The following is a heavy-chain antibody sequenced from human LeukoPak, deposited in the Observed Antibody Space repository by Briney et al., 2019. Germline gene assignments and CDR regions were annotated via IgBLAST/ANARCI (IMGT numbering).Heavy chain of an antibody. D-gene: IGHD6-25*01. CDR1: GASISSTSHH. V-gene: IGHV4-39*01. Sequence: KSSETLSLTCTVSGASISSTSHHWGWIRQPPGKGQEWIGAIYYNGYTYYNPSLRSRVTISVITSKNQFSLKLSSVTAADTAVYYCARLEWGSAGSGSFDHWGHGTLVTVSS. J-gene: IGHJ4*01. CDR3: ARLEWGSAGSGSFDH. CDR2: IYYNGYT.